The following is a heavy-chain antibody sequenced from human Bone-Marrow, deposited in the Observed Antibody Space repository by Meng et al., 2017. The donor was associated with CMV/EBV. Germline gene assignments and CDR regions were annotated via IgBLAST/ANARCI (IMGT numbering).Heavy chain of an antibody. CDR1: GGSISSYY. CDR2: IYTSGST. Sequence: QVQLQESGPGLVKPSETLSLTCTVPGGSISSYYWSWIRQPAGKGLEWIGRIYTSGSTNYNPSLKSRVTMSVDTSKNQFSLKLSSVTAADTAVYYCARDRWYYYDSSAPAGWFDPWGQGTLVTVSS. V-gene: IGHV4-4*07. D-gene: IGHD3-22*01. CDR3: ARDRWYYYDSSAPAGWFDP. J-gene: IGHJ5*02.